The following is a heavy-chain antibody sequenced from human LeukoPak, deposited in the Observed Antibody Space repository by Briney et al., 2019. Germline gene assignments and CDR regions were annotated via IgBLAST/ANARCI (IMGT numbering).Heavy chain of an antibody. V-gene: IGHV3-7*01. CDR1: GFTFSSYW. J-gene: IGHJ4*02. CDR3: ASSGWLPFDY. D-gene: IGHD6-19*01. Sequence: GGSLRLSCAASGFTFSSYWMSWVRQAPGKGLEWVANIKQDGSEKYYVDSVKGRFTISRDNAKNSLFLQMNSLRAEDMAVYYCASSGWLPFDYWGQGTLVTVSS. CDR2: IKQDGSEK.